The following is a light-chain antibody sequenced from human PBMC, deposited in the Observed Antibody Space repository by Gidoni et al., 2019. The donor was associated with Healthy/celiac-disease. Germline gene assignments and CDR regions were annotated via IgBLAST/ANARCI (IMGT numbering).Light chain of an antibody. J-gene: IGLJ2*01. CDR2: KDS. CDR3: QSADSSGTYVV. CDR1: AFPKQY. Sequence: SSALTPPPPVSVSPGQTARITCAGDAFPKQYAYWYQQKPGQAPVLVIYKDSERPSGIPERFSGSSSGTTITLTISGVQAEDVADYYCQSADSSGTYVVFGGGTKLTVL. V-gene: IGLV3-25*03.